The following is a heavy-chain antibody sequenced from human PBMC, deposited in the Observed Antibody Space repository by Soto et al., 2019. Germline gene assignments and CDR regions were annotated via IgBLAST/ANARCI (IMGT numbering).Heavy chain of an antibody. CDR3: ARAHYYGSPPRYYYGMDV. D-gene: IGHD3-10*01. V-gene: IGHV6-1*01. Sequence: PSQTLSLTCAISGDSVSSNSAAWNWIRQSPSRGLEWLGRTYYRSKWYNDYAVSVKSRITINPDTSKNQFSLQLNSVTPEDTAVYYCARAHYYGSPPRYYYGMDVWGQGTTVTVSS. CDR2: TYYRSKWYN. CDR1: GDSVSSNSAA. J-gene: IGHJ6*02.